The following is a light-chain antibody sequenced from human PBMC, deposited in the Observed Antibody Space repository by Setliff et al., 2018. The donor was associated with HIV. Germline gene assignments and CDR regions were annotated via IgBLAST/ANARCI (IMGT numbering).Light chain of an antibody. CDR3: CSYAGSPYV. V-gene: IGLV2-11*01. CDR2: DVS. J-gene: IGLJ1*01. CDR1: SSDVGGYNY. Sequence: PRSVSGSPGQSVTISCTGTSSDVGGYNYVSWYQQHPGKAPKLVIFDVSKRPSGVPDRFSGSKSGNTASLTISGLQAEDEADYYCCSYAGSPYVFGTGTKGTVL.